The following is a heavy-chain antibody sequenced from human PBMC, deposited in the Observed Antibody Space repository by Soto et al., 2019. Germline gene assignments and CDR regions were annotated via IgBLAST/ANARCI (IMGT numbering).Heavy chain of an antibody. CDR3: AKDSIEGGSYYAYYYYYGMDV. D-gene: IGHD1-26*01. CDR2: ISGSGGST. Sequence: GGSLRLSCAASGFTFSSYAMSWVRQAPGKGLEWVSAISGSGGSTYYADSVKGRFTISRDNAKNTLYLQMNSLRAEDTAVYYCAKDSIEGGSYYAYYYYYGMDVWGQGTTVTVSS. J-gene: IGHJ6*02. CDR1: GFTFSSYA. V-gene: IGHV3-23*01.